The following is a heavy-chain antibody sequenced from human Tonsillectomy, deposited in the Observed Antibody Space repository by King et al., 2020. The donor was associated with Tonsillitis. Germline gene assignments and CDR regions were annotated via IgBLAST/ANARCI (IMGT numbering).Heavy chain of an antibody. CDR2: IRSKAYGGTT. CDR3: TCGSGGFIWFGDQGAFDP. J-gene: IGHJ5*02. Sequence: DVQLVESGGGLVQPGRSLRLSCTASGFTFGDYAMSWFRQAPGKGLEWVGFIRSKAYGGTTEYAASVKGRFTISRDDSKSIAYLQMNSLKTEDTAVYYCTCGSGGFIWFGDQGAFDPWGQGTLVTVSS. D-gene: IGHD3-10*01. V-gene: IGHV3-49*03. CDR1: GFTFGDYA.